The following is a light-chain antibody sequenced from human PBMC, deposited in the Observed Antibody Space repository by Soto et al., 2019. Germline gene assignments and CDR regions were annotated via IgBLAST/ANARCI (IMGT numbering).Light chain of an antibody. J-gene: IGLJ1*01. Sequence: QSALTQPASVSGSPGQSITISCTGTSSDVGGYNYVSWYQQHPGKAPKLMIYEASKRPSGVSNRFSGSQPGNTASLTVSGLQAEDEADYYCCSYAGDKTYVFXSGTKVTVL. V-gene: IGLV2-23*01. CDR1: SSDVGGYNY. CDR3: CSYAGDKTYV. CDR2: EAS.